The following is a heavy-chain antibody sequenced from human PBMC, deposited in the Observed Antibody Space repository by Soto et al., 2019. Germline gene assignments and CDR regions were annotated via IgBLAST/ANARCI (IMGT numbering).Heavy chain of an antibody. Sequence: PGGSLRLSCSASGFTFSIYAMHWVRQAPGKGLEYASSISTNGGSTDYAEYVKGRFTISRDNSKNTVYLQMSSLRVEDTAVYYCVKGEYYYDSSGYYPFDYWGQGT. J-gene: IGHJ4*02. CDR2: ISTNGGST. V-gene: IGHV3-64D*06. CDR3: VKGEYYYDSSGYYPFDY. CDR1: GFTFSIYA. D-gene: IGHD3-22*01.